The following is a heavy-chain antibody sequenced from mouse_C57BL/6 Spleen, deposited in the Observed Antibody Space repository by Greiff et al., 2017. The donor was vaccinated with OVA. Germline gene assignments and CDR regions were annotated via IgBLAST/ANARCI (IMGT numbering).Heavy chain of an antibody. CDR1: GFTFSSYG. CDR3: ARLVTGTNAMDY. J-gene: IGHJ4*01. V-gene: IGHV5-6*01. Sequence: EVMLVESGGDLVKPGGSLKLSCAASGFTFSSYGMSWVRQTPDKRLEWVATISSGGSYTYYPDSVKGRFTISRDNAKNTLYLQMSSLKSEDTAMYYCARLVTGTNAMDYWGQGTSVTVSS. CDR2: ISSGGSYT. D-gene: IGHD4-1*01.